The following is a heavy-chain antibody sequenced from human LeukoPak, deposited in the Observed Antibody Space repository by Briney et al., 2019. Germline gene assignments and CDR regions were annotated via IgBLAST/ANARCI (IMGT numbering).Heavy chain of an antibody. Sequence: GESLKISCQGSGFVFSSSWIGWVRHMPGKGLECMGIIYPGLFENRYSPTFEGQVTFSAAKASNIAYLQWSSLKASDSAIYYCAKRLIYDDQTTGMQWGPADSFDVWGQGTMVTVSS. J-gene: IGHJ3*01. V-gene: IGHV5-51*01. CDR3: AKRLIYDDQTTGMQWGPADSFDV. CDR1: GFVFSSSW. CDR2: IYPGLFEN. D-gene: IGHD6-19*01.